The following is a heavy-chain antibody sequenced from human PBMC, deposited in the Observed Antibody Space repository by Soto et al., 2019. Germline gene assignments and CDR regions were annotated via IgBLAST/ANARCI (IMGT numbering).Heavy chain of an antibody. CDR1: GGSTRSAGYY. D-gene: IGHD3-16*02. V-gene: IGHV4-31*03. CDR3: ARFMITFGGVIVPNAFDI. J-gene: IGHJ3*02. CDR2: IYYSGST. Sequence: SETLSLTCTVSGGSTRSAGYYWSWIRQQPGKALEWIGHIYYSGSTYYNPSLTSGVTISVDTSKYQFSLKLSSVPAADTAVYYCARFMITFGGVIVPNAFDIWGQGTMVTVSS.